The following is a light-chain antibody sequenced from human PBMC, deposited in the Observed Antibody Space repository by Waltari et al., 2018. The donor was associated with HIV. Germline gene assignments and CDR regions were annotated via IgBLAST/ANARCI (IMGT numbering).Light chain of an antibody. V-gene: IGLV2-11*01. Sequence: QSALTQPRSVSGSPGQSVTISCTGTSSYVGGYNYVSWYQHHPGKAPKFMIYDVNKRPSGVPDRFSGSKSGNTASLTISGLQAEDEADYYCCSYADNYPVVFGGGTKLTVL. CDR2: DVN. CDR3: CSYADNYPVV. CDR1: SSYVGGYNY. J-gene: IGLJ2*01.